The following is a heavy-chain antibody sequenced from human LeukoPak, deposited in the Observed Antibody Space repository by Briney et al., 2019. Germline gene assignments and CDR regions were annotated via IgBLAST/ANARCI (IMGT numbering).Heavy chain of an antibody. V-gene: IGHV3-21*01. Sequence: GGSLRLSWAASGFTMTWVRQAPGKGLEWVSCISTSSSYIYYANSLQGGFTVSRDNIENSLFLQMNSLIAEDTAVYYCARVSISGGGVDYWGQGTLVTVPS. D-gene: IGHD3-16*01. CDR2: ISTSSSYI. CDR1: GFT. CDR3: ARVSISGGGVDY. J-gene: IGHJ4*02.